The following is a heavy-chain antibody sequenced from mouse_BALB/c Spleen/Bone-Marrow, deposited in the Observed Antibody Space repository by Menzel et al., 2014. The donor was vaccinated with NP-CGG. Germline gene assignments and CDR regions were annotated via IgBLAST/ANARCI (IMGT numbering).Heavy chain of an antibody. J-gene: IGHJ4*01. CDR2: ISSGGSYT. CDR3: AREGLRRRAAMDY. CDR1: GFTFSSYA. D-gene: IGHD2-4*01. V-gene: IGHV5-9-4*01. Sequence: EVHLVESGGGLVQPGGSRKLSCAASGFTFSSYAMSWVRQSPEKRLEWVAEISSGGSYTYYPDTVTGRFTISRDNAKNTLYLEMSSLRSEDTAMYYCAREGLRRRAAMDYWGQGTSVTVSS.